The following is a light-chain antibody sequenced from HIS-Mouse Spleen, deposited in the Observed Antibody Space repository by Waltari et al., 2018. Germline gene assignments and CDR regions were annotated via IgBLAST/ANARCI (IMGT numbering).Light chain of an antibody. Sequence: QSALTQPASVSGSPGQSITISCTGTRGDVGGYTYVSWYQQHTGKAPKLMIYDVSNRPSGVSNRFSGSKSGNTASLTISGLQAEDEADYYCSSYTSSSTLEVFGGGTKLTVL. CDR1: RGDVGGYTY. J-gene: IGLJ3*02. CDR2: DVS. CDR3: SSYTSSSTLEV. V-gene: IGLV2-14*03.